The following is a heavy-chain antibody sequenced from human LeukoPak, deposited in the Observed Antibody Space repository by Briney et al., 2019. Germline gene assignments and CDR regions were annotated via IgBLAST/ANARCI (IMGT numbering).Heavy chain of an antibody. CDR2: INHSGST. V-gene: IGHV4-34*01. J-gene: IGHJ4*02. D-gene: IGHD2-21*01. Sequence: SETLSHTCAVYGGPFSGYYWSWIRQPPGKGLEWIGEINHSGSTNYNPSLKSRVTTSVDTSKKQFSLKLSSVTAADTAVYYCARDGLRAHITGYFDYWGQGTLVTVSS. CDR3: ARDGLRAHITGYFDY. CDR1: GGPFSGYY.